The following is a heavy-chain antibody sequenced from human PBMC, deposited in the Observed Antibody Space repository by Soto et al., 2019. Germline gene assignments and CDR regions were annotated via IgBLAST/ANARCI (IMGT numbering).Heavy chain of an antibody. V-gene: IGHV3-21*01. D-gene: IGHD3-3*01. J-gene: IGHJ4*02. CDR3: AKVGRNDFWSGPDY. CDR2: ISSSSSYI. CDR1: GFTFSSYS. Sequence: PGGSLRLSCAASGFTFSSYSMNWVRQAPGKGLEWVSSISSSSSYIYYADSVKGRFTISRDNSKNTLYLQMNSLRAEDTAVYYCAKVGRNDFWSGPDYWGQGTLVTVSS.